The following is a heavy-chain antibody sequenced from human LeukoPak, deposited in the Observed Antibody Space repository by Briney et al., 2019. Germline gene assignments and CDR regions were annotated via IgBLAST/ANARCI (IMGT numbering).Heavy chain of an antibody. CDR3: ARDGGSYTPYYYYYMDV. J-gene: IGHJ6*03. CDR2: IKQDGSEK. Sequence: GGSLRLSCAASGFTFSSYSMNWVRRAPGKGLEWVANIKQDGSEKYYVDSVKGRFTISRDNAKNSLYLQMNSLRAEDTTVYYCARDGGSYTPYYYYYMDVWGKGTTVTVSS. D-gene: IGHD1-26*01. V-gene: IGHV3-7*01. CDR1: GFTFSSYS.